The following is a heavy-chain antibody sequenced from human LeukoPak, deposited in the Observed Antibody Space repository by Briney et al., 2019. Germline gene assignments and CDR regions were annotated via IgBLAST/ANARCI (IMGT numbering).Heavy chain of an antibody. J-gene: IGHJ3*02. CDR1: GFTFSNYW. Sequence: GGSLRLSCVASGFTFSNYWMSWVRQAPGKGLEWVANIQQNGSERYYVDSVRGRFTTSRDNAKNSLYLQMNSLRAEDTAVYYCAREQYSSSVIDAFDIWGQGTMVTVSS. CDR2: IQQNGSER. V-gene: IGHV3-7*01. D-gene: IGHD6-6*01. CDR3: AREQYSSSVIDAFDI.